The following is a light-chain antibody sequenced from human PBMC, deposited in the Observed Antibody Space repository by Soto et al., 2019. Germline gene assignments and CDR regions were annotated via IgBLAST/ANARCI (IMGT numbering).Light chain of an antibody. J-gene: IGKJ2*01. CDR1: QSISNW. Sequence: DIQMTQSPSTLSASVGDRVTITCRASQSISNWLAWYQQKPGKAPKLLIYKASSLESGVPSRFSGSGSGTEFTLTISSLQPDDFAPYYCQQYNSYSRTFGQGTKLEIK. V-gene: IGKV1-5*03. CDR2: KAS. CDR3: QQYNSYSRT.